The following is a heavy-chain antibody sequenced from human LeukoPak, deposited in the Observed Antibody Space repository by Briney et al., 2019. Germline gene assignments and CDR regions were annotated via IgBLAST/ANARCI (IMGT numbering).Heavy chain of an antibody. CDR2: IYYSGST. CDR3: ARVTTIFGVVTYYYYYMDV. D-gene: IGHD3-3*01. Sequence: PSETLSLTCTVSGGSISSSSYYWGWIRQPPGKGLEWIGSIYYSGSTYYNPSLKSRVTISVDTSKNQFSLKLSSVTAADTAVYYCARVTTIFGVVTYYYYYMDVWGKGTTVTVSS. CDR1: GGSISSSSYY. V-gene: IGHV4-39*07. J-gene: IGHJ6*03.